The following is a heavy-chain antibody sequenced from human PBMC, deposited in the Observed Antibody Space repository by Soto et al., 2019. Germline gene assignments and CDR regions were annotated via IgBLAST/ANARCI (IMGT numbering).Heavy chain of an antibody. CDR1: GFTFSSYS. J-gene: IGHJ6*02. Sequence: AGGSLRLSCAASGFTFSSYSMNWVRQAPGKGLEWVSYISSSSSTIYYADSVKGRFTISRDNAKNSLYLQMNSLRDEDTAVYYCARDPYSSSWYYYYYGMDVWGQGTTVTVSS. D-gene: IGHD6-13*01. V-gene: IGHV3-48*02. CDR3: ARDPYSSSWYYYYYGMDV. CDR2: ISSSSSTI.